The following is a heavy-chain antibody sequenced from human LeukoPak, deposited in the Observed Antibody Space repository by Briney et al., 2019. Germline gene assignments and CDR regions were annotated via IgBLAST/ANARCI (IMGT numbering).Heavy chain of an antibody. D-gene: IGHD3-10*01. V-gene: IGHV3-21*01. Sequence: GGSLRLSCAASGFTFSSYSMNWVRQAPGKGLEWVSSISSSSSYIYYADSVKGRFTISRDNAKNSLYLQMNSLRAEDTAVYYCARDKGITMVRGVSKYNWFDPWGQGTLVTVSS. CDR3: ARDKGITMVRGVSKYNWFDP. J-gene: IGHJ5*02. CDR1: GFTFSSYS. CDR2: ISSSSSYI.